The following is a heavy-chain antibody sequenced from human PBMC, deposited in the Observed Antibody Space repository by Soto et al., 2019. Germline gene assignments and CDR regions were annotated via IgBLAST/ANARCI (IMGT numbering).Heavy chain of an antibody. CDR2: IRKRTNSYTT. J-gene: IGHJ4*02. Sequence: GSLRLYCATAGFAFSVHHVDCVRHAPGKGLEWVGRIRKRTNSYTTEYAASVKGRFTISRDDSKNSLYLQMNSLKTDDTAVYYCARVMVVAGHYYFDYWGQGTLVTVS. V-gene: IGHV3-72*01. CDR3: ARVMVVAGHYYFDY. D-gene: IGHD6-19*01. CDR1: GFAFSVHH.